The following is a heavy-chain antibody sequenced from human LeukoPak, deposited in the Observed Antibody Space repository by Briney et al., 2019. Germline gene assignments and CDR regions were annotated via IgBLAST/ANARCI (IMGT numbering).Heavy chain of an antibody. Sequence: GGSLRLSCAASGFPFHDYTMHWVRQPPGRGLEWVSLISWDGDSASYADSVKGRFTISRDNSKNTLFLQMNSPRAEDTAVYYCANDLEARDGYNCSFDYWGQGTLVTVSS. CDR2: ISWDGDSA. J-gene: IGHJ4*02. CDR1: GFPFHDYT. D-gene: IGHD5-24*01. V-gene: IGHV3-43*01. CDR3: ANDLEARDGYNCSFDY.